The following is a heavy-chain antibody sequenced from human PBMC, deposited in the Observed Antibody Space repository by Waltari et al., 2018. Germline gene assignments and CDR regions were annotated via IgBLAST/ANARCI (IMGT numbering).Heavy chain of an antibody. CDR3: TRTRYCSTTSCQVDWFDP. V-gene: IGHV3-74*01. CDR1: GSTLRSYW. D-gene: IGHD2-2*01. CDR2: SNGDGGST. J-gene: IGHJ5*02. Sequence: EVQLVESGGGLVQLGGSGRLACAASGSTLRSYWMHRARQAQGKGLVWVSRSNGDGGSTSYADSVKGRFTISRDNANNTLYLQMNSLRAEDTAVYYCTRTRYCSTTSCQVDWFDPWGQGTLVTVSS.